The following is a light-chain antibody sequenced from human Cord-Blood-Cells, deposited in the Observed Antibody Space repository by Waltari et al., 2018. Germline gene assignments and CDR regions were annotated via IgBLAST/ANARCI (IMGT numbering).Light chain of an antibody. Sequence: SYELTQPPSVSVSPGQTARLTCSGDALPKKYAYWYQQKSGQAPVLVIYEDIKRPSGIPEGFSGASSGTMATVTISGAQVEDEADYYCYSTYSSGNHRVFGGGTKLTVL. CDR3: YSTYSSGNHRV. CDR1: ALPKKY. CDR2: EDI. J-gene: IGLJ3*02. V-gene: IGLV3-10*01.